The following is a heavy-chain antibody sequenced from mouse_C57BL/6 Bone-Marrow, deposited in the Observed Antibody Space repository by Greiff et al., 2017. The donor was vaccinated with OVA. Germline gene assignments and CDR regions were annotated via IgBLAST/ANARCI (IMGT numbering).Heavy chain of an antibody. CDR3: ARPITTVVADWYFDV. D-gene: IGHD1-1*01. J-gene: IGHJ1*03. CDR2: ISSGGSYT. Sequence: EVMLVESGGDLVKPGGSLKLSCAASGFTFSSYGMSWVRQTPDKRLEWVATISSGGSYTYYPDSVKGRFTISRDNAKNTLYLQMSSLKSEDTAMYYCARPITTVVADWYFDVWGTGTTVTVSS. CDR1: GFTFSSYG. V-gene: IGHV5-6*01.